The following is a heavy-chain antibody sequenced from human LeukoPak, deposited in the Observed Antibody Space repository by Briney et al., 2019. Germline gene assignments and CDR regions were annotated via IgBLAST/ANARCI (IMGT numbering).Heavy chain of an antibody. J-gene: IGHJ5*02. D-gene: IGHD2-15*01. Sequence: SETLSLTCAVYGGSFSGYYWSWIRQPPGKGLEWIGEIYHSGSTNYNPSLKSRVTISVDKSKNQFSLKLSSVTAADTAVYYCARESGYCSGGSCYDWFDPWGQGTLVTVSS. CDR1: GGSFSGYY. V-gene: IGHV4-34*01. CDR3: ARESGYCSGGSCYDWFDP. CDR2: IYHSGST.